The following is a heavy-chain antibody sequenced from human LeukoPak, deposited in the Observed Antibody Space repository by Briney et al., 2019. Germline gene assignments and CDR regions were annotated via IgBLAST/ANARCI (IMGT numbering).Heavy chain of an antibody. V-gene: IGHV3-21*01. D-gene: IGHD2/OR15-2a*01. Sequence: GGSLRLSCAASGFTFSSYSMNWVRQAPGKGLEWVSSISSSSSYIYYVDSVKGRFTISRDNAKNSLYLQMNSLRAEDTAVYYCARDRVLRLYYYYGMDVWGQGTTVTVSS. CDR2: ISSSSSYI. CDR3: ARDRVLRLYYYYGMDV. CDR1: GFTFSSYS. J-gene: IGHJ6*02.